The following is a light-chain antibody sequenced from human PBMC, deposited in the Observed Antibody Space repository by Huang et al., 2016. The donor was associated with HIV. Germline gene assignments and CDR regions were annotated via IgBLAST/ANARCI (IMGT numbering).Light chain of an antibody. V-gene: IGKV1-6*01. CDR3: LQDHNYPRT. CDR1: QGITDD. J-gene: IGKJ1*01. CDR2: GAS. Sequence: AIQMTQSPSSLSASVGDRVTITCRASQGITDDLACYQQKPVKAPKLLIYGASTLRSGVPSRFSGSGSGTDFTLTISSLQPEDYATYYCLQDHNYPRTFGQGTKVEI.